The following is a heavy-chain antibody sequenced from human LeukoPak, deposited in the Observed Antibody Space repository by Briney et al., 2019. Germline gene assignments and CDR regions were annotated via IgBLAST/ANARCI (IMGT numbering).Heavy chain of an antibody. CDR1: GFTFSSYA. J-gene: IGHJ4*02. CDR3: ARLNGGN. V-gene: IGHV4-59*08. CDR2: INYSGST. D-gene: IGHD3-16*01. Sequence: GSLRLSCAASGFTFSSYAMSWVRQAPGKGLEWIGYINYSGSTNYNPSLKSRVSISVDTSKNQFSLKLSSVTAADTAVYYCARLNGGNWGQGTLVTVSS.